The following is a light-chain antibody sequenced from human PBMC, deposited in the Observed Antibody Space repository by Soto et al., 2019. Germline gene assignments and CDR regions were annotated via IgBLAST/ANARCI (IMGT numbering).Light chain of an antibody. CDR3: QQYNGT. V-gene: IGKV1-5*03. CDR1: QSISSW. Sequence: DIQMTQSPSTRSASVGDRVTITCRASQSISSWLAWYQQKPGKAPKLLIYKASSLESGVPSRFSGSGSGTEFTLTISSLQPDDFATYYCQQYNGTFGQGTKVDIK. CDR2: KAS. J-gene: IGKJ1*01.